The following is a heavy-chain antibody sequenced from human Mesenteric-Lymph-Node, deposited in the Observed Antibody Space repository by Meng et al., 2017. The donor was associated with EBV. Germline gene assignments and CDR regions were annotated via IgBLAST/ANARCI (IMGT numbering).Heavy chain of an antibody. CDR3: AHRPPDYGNWFDP. Sequence: TLMDFGHTPCTPAHTHTQAWTFSGCALGTSAVGVGWFRQPPGQALEWLALIYWDDDKWYSPYLRSRLTISKDTSKNQVVLRMTNMDPADTATYYCAHRPPDYGNWFDPWGQGTLVTVSS. J-gene: IGHJ5*02. D-gene: IGHD4-17*01. CDR1: GCALGTSAVG. CDR2: IYWDDDK. V-gene: IGHV2-5*02.